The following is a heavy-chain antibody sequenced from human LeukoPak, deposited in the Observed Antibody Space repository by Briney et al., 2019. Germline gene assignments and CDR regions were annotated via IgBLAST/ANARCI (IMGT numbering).Heavy chain of an antibody. CDR2: IYHSGST. CDR3: ASGPGWQWLPYFGY. V-gene: IGHV4-38-2*01. J-gene: IGHJ4*02. D-gene: IGHD6-19*01. CDR1: GYSISSGYY. Sequence: SETLSLTCAVSGYSISSGYYWGWIRQPPGKGLEWIGSIYHSGSTYYNPSLKSRVTISVDTSKNQFSLKLSSVTAADTAVYYCASGPGWQWLPYFGYWGQGTLVTVSS.